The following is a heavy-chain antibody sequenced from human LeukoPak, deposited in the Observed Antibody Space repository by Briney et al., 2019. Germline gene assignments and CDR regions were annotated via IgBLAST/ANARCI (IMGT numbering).Heavy chain of an antibody. V-gene: IGHV3-33*01. CDR1: GFTFSSYG. D-gene: IGHD5-12*01. CDR3: ARDAATGYSGYEVFDY. J-gene: IGHJ4*02. CDR2: IWYDGSNK. Sequence: PGRSLRLSCAASGFTFSSYGMHWVRQAPGKGLGWVAVIWYDGSNKYYADSVKGRFTISRDNSKNTLYLQMNSLRAEDTAVYYCARDAATGYSGYEVFDYWGQGTLVTVSS.